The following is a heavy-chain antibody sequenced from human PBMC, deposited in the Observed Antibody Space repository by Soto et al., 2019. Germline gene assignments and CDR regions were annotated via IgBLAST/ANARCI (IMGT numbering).Heavy chain of an antibody. D-gene: IGHD5-18*01. Sequence: EVQLEESGGALVQPGRSLRLSCAASGFTFDDYDMYWVRQVLGKGLEWVSSISWNSGNIDYADSVKGRFATSRDNADNSLYLQMNSLRPDDTALYYCVRSKGGYSYGTQFDYWGQGTLVTVAS. V-gene: IGHV3-9*01. CDR2: ISWNSGNI. CDR3: VRSKGGYSYGTQFDY. J-gene: IGHJ4*02. CDR1: GFTFDDYD.